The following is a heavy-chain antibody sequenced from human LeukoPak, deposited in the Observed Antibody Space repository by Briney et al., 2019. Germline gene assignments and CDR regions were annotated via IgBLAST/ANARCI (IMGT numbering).Heavy chain of an antibody. V-gene: IGHV4-59*08. CDR3: ARHLLDPGYSSSWYFDY. Sequence: SETLSLTCAVYGGSFSGYYWSWIRQPPGKGLEWIGYIYYSGSTNYNPSLKSRVTISVDTSKNQFSLKLSSVTAADTAVYYCARHLLDPGYSSSWYFDYWGQGTLVTVSS. D-gene: IGHD6-13*01. CDR1: GGSFSGYY. J-gene: IGHJ4*02. CDR2: IYYSGST.